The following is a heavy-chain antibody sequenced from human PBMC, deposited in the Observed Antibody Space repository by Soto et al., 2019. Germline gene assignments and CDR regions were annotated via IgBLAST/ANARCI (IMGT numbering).Heavy chain of an antibody. CDR1: GGTFSSYA. J-gene: IGHJ3*02. CDR3: ARERYDAIDI. D-gene: IGHD4-17*01. CDR2: IIPIFGTA. Sequence: ASVKVSCKASGGTFSSYAISWVRQAPGQGLEWMGGIIPIFGTANYAQKFQGRVTITADESTSTAYMELSSLRSEDTAVYYCARERYDAIDIWGQGTMVTVSS. V-gene: IGHV1-69*13.